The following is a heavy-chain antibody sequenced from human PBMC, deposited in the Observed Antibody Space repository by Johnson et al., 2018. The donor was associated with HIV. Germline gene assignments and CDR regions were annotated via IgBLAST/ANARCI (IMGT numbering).Heavy chain of an antibody. V-gene: IGHV3-33*06. J-gene: IGHJ3*02. CDR1: GFTFSSYG. CDR2: IWYDGSNK. Sequence: QVQLVESGGGVVQPGRSLRLSCAASGFTFSSYGMHWVRQAPGKGLEWVAVIWYDGSNKYYAESVKGRFTISRDNPKNTLYLQMNSLRREDTAVYYCAKGGVGRDGNRDAFDIWGQGTMVTVSS. D-gene: IGHD5-24*01. CDR3: AKGGVGRDGNRDAFDI.